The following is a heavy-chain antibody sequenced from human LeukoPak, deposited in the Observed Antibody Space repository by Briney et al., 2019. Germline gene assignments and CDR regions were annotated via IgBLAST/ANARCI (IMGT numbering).Heavy chain of an antibody. J-gene: IGHJ4*02. D-gene: IGHD5-24*01. CDR2: ISSSSSYI. V-gene: IGHV3-21*01. Sequence: PGGSLSLSCAASGFTFSSYSMNRVGQAPGKGLEWVSSISSSSSYIYYADSVKGRFTISRDNAKNSLYLQMNSLRAEDTAVYYCARGRVGYGTLDYWGQGTLVTVSS. CDR3: ARGRVGYGTLDY. CDR1: GFTFSSYS.